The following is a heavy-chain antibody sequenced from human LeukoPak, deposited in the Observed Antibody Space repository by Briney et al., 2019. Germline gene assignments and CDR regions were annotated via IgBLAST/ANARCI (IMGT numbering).Heavy chain of an antibody. CDR1: GGSFSGYY. CDR2: INHSGST. Sequence: SETLSLTCAVYGGSFSGYYWSWIRQPPGKGLGWIGEINHSGSTNYNPSLKSRVTISVDTSKNQFSLKLSSVTAADTAVYYCARFGSRRVPAAIRPRYFDLWGRGTLVTVSS. J-gene: IGHJ2*01. CDR3: ARFGSRRVPAAIRPRYFDL. V-gene: IGHV4-34*01. D-gene: IGHD2-2*01.